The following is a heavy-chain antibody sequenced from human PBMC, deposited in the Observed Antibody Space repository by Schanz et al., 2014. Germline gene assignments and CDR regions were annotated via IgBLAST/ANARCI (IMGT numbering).Heavy chain of an antibody. Sequence: QVQLVESGGGVVQPGRSLRLSCAASGFTFSNFAMHWVRQAPGKGLVWVTYIRYDGINKYYADSVKGRFTVSRDNAKSTLFLQMDSLRPEDTAIYYCAKEWSPSFWGQGTLVTVSS. D-gene: IGHD1-26*01. CDR1: GFTFSNFA. CDR2: IRYDGINK. CDR3: AKEWSPSF. V-gene: IGHV3-30*02. J-gene: IGHJ4*02.